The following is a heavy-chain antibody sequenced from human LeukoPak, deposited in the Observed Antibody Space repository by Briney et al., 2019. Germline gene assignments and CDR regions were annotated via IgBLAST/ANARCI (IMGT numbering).Heavy chain of an antibody. CDR2: ILYDGSNT. J-gene: IGHJ5*01. CDR3: ARARRSGGITMVRGVKDRGWFDS. Sequence: GGSLRLSCAASGFTFSSYGIHWVRQAPGKGLEWVTFILYDGSNTFYEDSVEGRFTISRDISKNTVHLQMNSLRAEDTAVFYCARARRSGGITMVRGVKDRGWFDSWGQGILVTVSS. V-gene: IGHV3-30*02. CDR1: GFTFSSYG. D-gene: IGHD3-10*01.